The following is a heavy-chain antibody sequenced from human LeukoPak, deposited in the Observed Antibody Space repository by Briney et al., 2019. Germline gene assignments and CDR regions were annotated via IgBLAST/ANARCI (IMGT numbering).Heavy chain of an antibody. Sequence: ASVKVSCKASGYTFTSYGITWVRQAPGQGLEWMGWIGTYNGNTEYAQKLQGRVTVTTDTSTATAYMELRSLRSDDTAVYYCASTPGIAVAGTDYWGQGTLVTVSS. V-gene: IGHV1-18*01. J-gene: IGHJ4*02. D-gene: IGHD6-19*01. CDR3: ASTPGIAVAGTDY. CDR2: IGTYNGNT. CDR1: GYTFTSYG.